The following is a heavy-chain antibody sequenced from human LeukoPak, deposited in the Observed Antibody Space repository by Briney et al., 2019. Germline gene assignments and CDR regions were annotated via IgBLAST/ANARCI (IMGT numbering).Heavy chain of an antibody. V-gene: IGHV3-74*01. CDR2: MKSDGSNT. Sequence: GGSQTLSCAPSGLTFSNYWMHWAHQAPGKGLVWVSGMKSDGSNTYYAGSVKGRVTMYRDNAMDTLYLQMNSQRVEDTAVYYCAGASSITVNALDNWGQGTLVTVSS. CDR1: GLTFSNYW. J-gene: IGHJ4*02. D-gene: IGHD1-14*01. CDR3: AGASSITVNALDN.